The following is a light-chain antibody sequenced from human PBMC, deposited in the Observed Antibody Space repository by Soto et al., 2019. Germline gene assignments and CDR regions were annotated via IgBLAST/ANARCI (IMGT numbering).Light chain of an antibody. Sequence: DIQLTQSPSFLSASVGDRVTITCRASQGMSYLAWYQQKPGKAPKLLIYGASTLQSGVPSRFSGSGSGTEFTLTISSLQPEDFATYYCQQLNTYPITFGQGTRLEIK. CDR1: QGMSY. CDR2: GAS. J-gene: IGKJ5*01. V-gene: IGKV1-9*01. CDR3: QQLNTYPIT.